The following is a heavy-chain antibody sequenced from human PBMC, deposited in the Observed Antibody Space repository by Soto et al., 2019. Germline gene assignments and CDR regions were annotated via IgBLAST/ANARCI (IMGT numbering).Heavy chain of an antibody. CDR2: INPSGGST. CDR3: AREHRPEYSSSSGVGDAFDI. Sequence: GASVKVSCKASGYTFTSYYMHWVRQAPGQGLEWMGIINPSGGSTSYAQKFQGRVTMTRDTSISTAYMELSRLRSDDTAVYYCAREHRPEYSSSSGVGDAFDIWGQGTMVTVSS. D-gene: IGHD6-6*01. CDR1: GYTFTSYY. J-gene: IGHJ3*02. V-gene: IGHV1-46*01.